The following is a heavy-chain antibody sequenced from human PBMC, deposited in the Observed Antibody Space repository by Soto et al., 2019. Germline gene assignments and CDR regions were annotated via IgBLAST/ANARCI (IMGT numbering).Heavy chain of an antibody. V-gene: IGHV1-69*13. J-gene: IGHJ4*02. CDR3: AREVRRDGYNSD. CDR1: GGTFSSYA. Sequence: ASVKVSFKASGGTFSSYAISWWRQAPGQGLEWMGGIIPIFGTANYAQKFQGRVTITADESTSTAYMELSSLRSEDTAVYYCAREVRRDGYNSDWGQGTLVTVSS. CDR2: IIPIFGTA. D-gene: IGHD5-12*01.